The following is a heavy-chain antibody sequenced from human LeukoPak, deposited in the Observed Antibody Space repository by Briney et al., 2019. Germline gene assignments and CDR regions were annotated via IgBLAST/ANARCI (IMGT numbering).Heavy chain of an antibody. CDR3: ARSMWNAHMVWFGELWRDSSNWFDP. V-gene: IGHV4-34*01. Sequence: KPSETLSLTCAVYGGSFSGYYWSWIRQPPGKGLEWIGEINHSGSTNYNPSLKSRVTISVDTSKNQFSLKLSSVTAADTAVYYCARSMWNAHMVWFGELWRDSSNWFDPWGQGTLVTVSS. CDR2: INHSGST. D-gene: IGHD3-10*01. CDR1: GGSFSGYY. J-gene: IGHJ5*02.